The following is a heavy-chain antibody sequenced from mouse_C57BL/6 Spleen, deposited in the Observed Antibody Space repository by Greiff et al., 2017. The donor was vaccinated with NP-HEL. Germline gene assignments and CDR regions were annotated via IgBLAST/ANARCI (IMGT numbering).Heavy chain of an antibody. CDR2: IYPSDSET. CDR3: ARREVRSFFFDY. Sequence: QVQLQQPGAELVRPGSSVKLSCKASGYTFTSYWMDWVKQRPGQGLEWIGNIYPSDSETHYNQKFKDKATLTVDKSSSTAYMQLSSLTSEDSAVYYCARREVRSFFFDYWGQGTTLTVSP. CDR1: GYTFTSYW. V-gene: IGHV1-61*01. D-gene: IGHD2-14*01. J-gene: IGHJ2*01.